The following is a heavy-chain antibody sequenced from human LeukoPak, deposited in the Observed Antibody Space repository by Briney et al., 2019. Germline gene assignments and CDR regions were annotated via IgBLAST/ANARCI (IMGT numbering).Heavy chain of an antibody. V-gene: IGHV1-2*02. CDR3: ARKSPRTTGTTLAWY. Sequence: ASVTVSYKASGYTFTGYYMHWVRQAPGQGVEWMGWINPNSGGTNYAQKFQGRVTMTRDTSISTAYMELSRLRSDDTAVYYCARKSPRTTGTTLAWYWGQGTLVTVSS. D-gene: IGHD1-1*01. CDR2: INPNSGGT. J-gene: IGHJ4*02. CDR1: GYTFTGYY.